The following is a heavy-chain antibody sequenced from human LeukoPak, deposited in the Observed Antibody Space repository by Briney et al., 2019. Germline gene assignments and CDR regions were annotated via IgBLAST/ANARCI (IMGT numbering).Heavy chain of an antibody. Sequence: GGSLRLSCAASGLTISSYAMSWVRQAPGKGLEWVSAITGSGGSRYYADSVKGRFTISRDNSKNTLYLQMNSLRAEDTAVYYCAKDRGAMINYWFDPWGQGTLVTVSS. CDR1: GLTISSYA. CDR3: AKDRGAMINYWFDP. V-gene: IGHV3-23*01. J-gene: IGHJ5*02. CDR2: ITGSGGSR. D-gene: IGHD3-10*01.